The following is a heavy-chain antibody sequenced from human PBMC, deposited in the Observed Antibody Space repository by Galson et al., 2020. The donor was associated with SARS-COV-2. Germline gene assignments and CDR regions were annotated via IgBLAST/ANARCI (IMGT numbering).Heavy chain of an antibody. CDR1: GYSFADHW. CDR3: ARHGASDGWYEGIDY. CDR2: IYPGDSYT. Sequence: GESPKIPCKGSGYSFADHWIGWVRQLPGKGLQWLGVIYPGDSYTIYSPSFQGQVTVSADKSINTAYLQWSSLEASDAAMYYCARHGASDGWYEGIDYWGQGTLVTVSS. V-gene: IGHV5-51*01. J-gene: IGHJ4*02. D-gene: IGHD6-19*01.